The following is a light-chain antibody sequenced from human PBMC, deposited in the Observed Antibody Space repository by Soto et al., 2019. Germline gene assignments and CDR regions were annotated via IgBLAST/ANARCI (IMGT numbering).Light chain of an antibody. CDR1: QSVSSAY. CDR2: GAS. V-gene: IGKV3-20*01. Sequence: EIVLTQSPGTLSLSPGERATLSCRASQSVSSAYLTWYQQIPGQAPRLLIYGASSRATGIPDRLSGSGSETDFTLTISGLEPEDFAVYYCQQSASSSYTSGQGTKLEIK. J-gene: IGKJ2*01. CDR3: QQSASSSYT.